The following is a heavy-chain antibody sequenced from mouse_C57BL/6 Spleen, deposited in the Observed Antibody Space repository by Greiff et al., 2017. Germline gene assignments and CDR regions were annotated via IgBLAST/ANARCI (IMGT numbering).Heavy chain of an antibody. CDR2: IYPGDGDT. J-gene: IGHJ2*01. D-gene: IGHD1-1*01. CDR1: GYAFSSYW. CDR3: SRNYCTFDY. V-gene: IGHV1-80*01. Sequence: VQLQQSGAELVKPGASVKISCKASGYAFSSYWMNWVKQRSGKGLEWIGQIYPGDGDTNYNGKFQGKATLTADKSSSTAYMQLSSLTSEDSAVYFCSRNYCTFDYWGQGTTITVSS.